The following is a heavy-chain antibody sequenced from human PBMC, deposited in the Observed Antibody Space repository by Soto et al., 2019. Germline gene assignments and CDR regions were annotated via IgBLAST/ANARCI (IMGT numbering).Heavy chain of an antibody. D-gene: IGHD2-15*01. J-gene: IGHJ5*01. V-gene: IGHV4-30-4*01. CDR3: ARGRYCLTGRCFPNWFDS. CDR2: IYKSTTT. CDR1: GDSISTVDYF. Sequence: TLSLTCSVSGDSISTVDYFWAWIRQPPGQALEYIGYIYKSTTTYYNPSFESRVAISLDTSKSQFSLNVTSVTAADTAVHFCARGRYCLTGRCFPNWFDSWGQGTLVTVSS.